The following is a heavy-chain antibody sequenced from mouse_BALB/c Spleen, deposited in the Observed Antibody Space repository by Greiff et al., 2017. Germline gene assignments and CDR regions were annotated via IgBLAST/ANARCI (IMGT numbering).Heavy chain of an antibody. CDR3: ARSTTVVDSWFAY. Sequence: LVESGPELMKPGASVKISCKASGYSFTSYYMHWVKQSHGKSLEWIGYIDPFNGGTSYNQKFKGKATLTVDKSSSTAYMHLSSLTSEDSAVYYCARSTTVVDSWFAYWGQGTLVTVSA. CDR2: IDPFNGGT. J-gene: IGHJ3*01. D-gene: IGHD1-1*01. V-gene: IGHV1S135*01. CDR1: GYSFTSYY.